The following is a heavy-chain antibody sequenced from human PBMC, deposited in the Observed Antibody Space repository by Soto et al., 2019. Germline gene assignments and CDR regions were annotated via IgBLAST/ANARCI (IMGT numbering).Heavy chain of an antibody. D-gene: IGHD3-22*01. CDR3: AKDRQDSSGYYYANGMDV. CDR1: GFTFSSYA. V-gene: IGHV3-23*01. J-gene: IGHJ6*02. Sequence: EVQLLESGGGLVQPGGSLRLSCAASGFTFSSYAMSWVRQAPGKGLEWVSAISGSGGSTYYADSVKGRFTISRDNSKNTLYLQMNSLRAEDTAAYYCAKDRQDSSGYYYANGMDVWGQGTTVTVSS. CDR2: ISGSGGST.